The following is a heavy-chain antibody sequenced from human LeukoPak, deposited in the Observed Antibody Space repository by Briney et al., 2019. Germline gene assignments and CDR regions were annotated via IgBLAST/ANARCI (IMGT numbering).Heavy chain of an antibody. CDR1: GFTFSAFG. J-gene: IGHJ4*02. V-gene: IGHV3-30*02. CDR2: IPYDGSDK. D-gene: IGHD3-9*01. Sequence: GGSLRLSCAASGFTFSAFGMHWVRQAPGKGLEWVTFIPYDGSDKYYADSVKGRFTISRDNSKNTLYLQMNSLRAEDTAVYYCAKDPFDILTGYYPPVYFDYWGQGTLVTVSS. CDR3: AKDPFDILTGYYPPVYFDY.